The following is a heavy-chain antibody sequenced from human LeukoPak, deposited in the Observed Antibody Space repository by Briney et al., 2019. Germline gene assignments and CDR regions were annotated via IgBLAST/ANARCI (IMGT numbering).Heavy chain of an antibody. J-gene: IGHJ4*02. CDR2: ISSSGSTI. CDR3: ARVDSSGWYLV. Sequence: QSGGSLRLSCAASGFTFRSYEMDWVRQAPGKGPEWVSYISSSGSTIYYADSVKGRFTISRDNAKNSLYLQMNSLRAEDTAVYYCARVDSSGWYLVWGQGTLVTVSS. V-gene: IGHV3-48*03. D-gene: IGHD6-19*01. CDR1: GFTFRSYE.